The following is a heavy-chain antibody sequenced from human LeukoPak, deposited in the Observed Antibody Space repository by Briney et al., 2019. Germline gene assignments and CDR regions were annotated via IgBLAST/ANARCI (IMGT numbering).Heavy chain of an antibody. CDR1: GGSFSGYY. D-gene: IGHD3-10*01. CDR2: IYYSGST. CDR3: ASLGITMVQGVIITPYYFDY. Sequence: PSETLSLTCAVYGGSFSGYYWSWIRQPPGKGLEWIGSIYYSGSTYYNPSLKSRVTISVDTSKNQFSLKLSSVTAADTAVYYCASLGITMVQGVIITPYYFDYWGQGTLVTVSS. V-gene: IGHV4-34*01. J-gene: IGHJ4*02.